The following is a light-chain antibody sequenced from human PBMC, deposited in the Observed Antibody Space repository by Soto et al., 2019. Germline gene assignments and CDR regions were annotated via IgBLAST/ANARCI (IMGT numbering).Light chain of an antibody. CDR3: QQSYSTPVT. J-gene: IGKJ1*01. V-gene: IGKV1-5*01. Sequence: IQMPQSPSTLSASVGDRVTITCRASQSISRWLAWHQQKPGKAPKLLIHDATSLESGVPSRFSGSGSGTEFTLTITSLQPEDFATYYCQQSYSTPVTFGQGTKVDIK. CDR2: DAT. CDR1: QSISRW.